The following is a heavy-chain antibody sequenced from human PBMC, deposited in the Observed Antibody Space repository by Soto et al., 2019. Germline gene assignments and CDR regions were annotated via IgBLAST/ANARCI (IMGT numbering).Heavy chain of an antibody. CDR3: ARGFDYAGAFDI. J-gene: IGHJ3*02. D-gene: IGHD4-17*01. V-gene: IGHV1-2*02. CDR1: GYTFTGYY. Sequence: ASVKVSCKASGYTFTGYYMHWVRQAPGQGLEWVGWINPNNGGTNYAQKFQGRVTMTRDTSISTAYMELSRLRSDDTAVYYCARGFDYAGAFDIWGQGTMVTVS. CDR2: INPNNGGT.